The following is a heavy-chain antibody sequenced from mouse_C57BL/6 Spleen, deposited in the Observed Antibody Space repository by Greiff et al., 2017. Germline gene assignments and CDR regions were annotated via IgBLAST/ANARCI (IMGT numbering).Heavy chain of an antibody. CDR2: IDPSDSYT. CDR1: GYTFTSYW. V-gene: IGHV1-50*01. CDR3: ARGTMGTAQATFDY. J-gene: IGHJ2*01. Sequence: QVQLQQPGAELVKPGASVKLSCKASGYTFTSYWMQWVKQRPGQGLEWIGEIDPSDSYTNYNQKFKGKATLTVDASSSTAYMQLSSLTSEDSAVDYGARGTMGTAQATFDYWGQGTTLTVAS. D-gene: IGHD3-2*02.